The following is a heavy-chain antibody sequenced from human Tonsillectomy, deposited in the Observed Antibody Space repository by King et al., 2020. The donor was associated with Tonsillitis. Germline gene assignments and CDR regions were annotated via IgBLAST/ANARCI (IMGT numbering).Heavy chain of an antibody. V-gene: IGHV3-7*01. D-gene: IGHD3-3*01. CDR2: VRQDGNSK. Sequence: VQLVESGGGLVQPGGSLRLSCAASGFTISNYWMSWVRQAPGKGLEWVANVRQDGNSKYYVDSVKGRFTISRDNAKNSLVLQNNSLRVEDTAVYFCARIKLAAPPQVLFFVWGLGTLVTVSS. J-gene: IGHJ3*01. CDR1: GFTISNYW. CDR3: ARIKLAAPPQVLFFV.